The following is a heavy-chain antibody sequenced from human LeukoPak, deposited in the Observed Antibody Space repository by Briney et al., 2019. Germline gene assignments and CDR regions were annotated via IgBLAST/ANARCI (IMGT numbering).Heavy chain of an antibody. J-gene: IGHJ3*02. V-gene: IGHV3-53*01. Sequence: SGGSLRLSCAASGFTFSDYYMSWIRQAPGKGLEWVSVIYSGGSTYYADSVKGRFTISRDNSKNTLYLQMNSLRAEDTAVYYCARFKSRSSYAFDIWGQGAMVTVSS. CDR1: GFTFSDYY. D-gene: IGHD2-15*01. CDR2: IYSGGST. CDR3: ARFKSRSSYAFDI.